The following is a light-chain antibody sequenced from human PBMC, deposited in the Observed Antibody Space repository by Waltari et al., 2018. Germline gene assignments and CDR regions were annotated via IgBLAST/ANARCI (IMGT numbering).Light chain of an antibody. CDR1: SSNLGSNN. CDR2: SNN. J-gene: IGLJ1*01. CDR3: AAWDDSLNGRV. Sequence: QSVLTQPPSASGTPGQRVTISCSGSSSNLGSNNVNWYQQFPGTAPKLLIYSNNQRPSGVPDRFSGSKSGTSASLAISGLQSEDEADYYCAAWDDSLNGRVFGTGTKVTVL. V-gene: IGLV1-44*01.